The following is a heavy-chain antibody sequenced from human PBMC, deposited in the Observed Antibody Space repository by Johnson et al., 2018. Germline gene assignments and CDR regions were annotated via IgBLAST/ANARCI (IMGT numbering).Heavy chain of an antibody. Sequence: QVQLVQSGGGVVQPGTSLRLSCGVSGVTLSTSIIHWVRQAPGKGLEWVALISHDEITKSYGDSAKDRFTISRDTSKNTVFLQMNSLRVEDTAEYYCAREEYRSGRAGIFPIWGQGTMVTVSP. CDR2: ISHDEITK. V-gene: IGHV3-30*03. CDR3: AREEYRSGRAGIFPI. J-gene: IGHJ3*02. D-gene: IGHD6-19*01. CDR1: GVTLSTSI.